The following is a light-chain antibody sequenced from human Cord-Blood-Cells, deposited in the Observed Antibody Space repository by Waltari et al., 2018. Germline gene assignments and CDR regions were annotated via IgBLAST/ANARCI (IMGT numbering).Light chain of an antibody. J-gene: IGLJ3*02. CDR3: SSYTSSSTRV. V-gene: IGLV2-14*01. CDR1: SSDVGGYNH. Sequence: QSALTQPASVSGSPGQSITISCPGTSSDVGGYNHVSWYQQHPGKAPKLMIYEVSNRPSGVSNRFSGSKSGNTASLTISGLQAEDEADYYCSSYTSSSTRVFGGGTKLTVL. CDR2: EVS.